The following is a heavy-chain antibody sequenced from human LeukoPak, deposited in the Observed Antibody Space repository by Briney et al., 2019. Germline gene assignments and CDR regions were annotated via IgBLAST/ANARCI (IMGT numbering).Heavy chain of an antibody. CDR2: ISGSGGST. Sequence: GGSLRLSCAASGFTFSSYAMSWVRQAPGKGLEWVSAISGSGGSTYYADSVKGRFTISRDNSKNTLYLQMNSLRAEDTDVYYCAKGDFTYYYGSGSYPQYYFDYWGQGTLVTVSS. CDR3: AKGDFTYYYGSGSYPQYYFDY. CDR1: GFTFSSYA. J-gene: IGHJ4*02. D-gene: IGHD3-10*01. V-gene: IGHV3-23*01.